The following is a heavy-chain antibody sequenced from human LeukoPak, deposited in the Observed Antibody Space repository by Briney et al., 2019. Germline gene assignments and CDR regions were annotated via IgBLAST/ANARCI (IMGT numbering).Heavy chain of an antibody. Sequence: GGSLRLSCAASGFTFSDYYMSWIRQAPGKGLEWVSYISSSGRTIYYADSVKGRFTISRDNAKNSLYLQMNSLRAEDTAVYYCASPTGDSYYYYYGMDVWGQGTTVTVSS. CDR2: ISSSGRTI. J-gene: IGHJ6*02. V-gene: IGHV3-11*01. CDR1: GFTFSDYY. D-gene: IGHD7-27*01. CDR3: ASPTGDSYYYYYGMDV.